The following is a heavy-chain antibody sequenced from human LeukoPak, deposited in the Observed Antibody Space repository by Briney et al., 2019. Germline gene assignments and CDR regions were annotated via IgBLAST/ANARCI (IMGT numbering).Heavy chain of an antibody. Sequence: GGSLRLSCAASGFTFSDYYMSWIRQAPGKGLEWISYISGSGSTIYSADSLKGRFTISRDNAKNSLFLQMNSLGAEDTAVYYCARGTSHSYFDYWGQGILVTVST. CDR1: GFTFSDYY. CDR2: ISGSGSTI. CDR3: ARGTSHSYFDY. V-gene: IGHV3-11*01. J-gene: IGHJ4*02. D-gene: IGHD2-2*01.